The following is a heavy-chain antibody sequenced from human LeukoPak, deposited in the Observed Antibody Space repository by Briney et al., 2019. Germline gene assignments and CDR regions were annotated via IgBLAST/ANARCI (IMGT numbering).Heavy chain of an antibody. CDR1: GFTFSNAW. CDR3: TTELAVVVAANDY. D-gene: IGHD2-15*01. CDR2: IKSKTDGGTT. J-gene: IGHJ4*02. Sequence: GGSLRLSCAASGFTFSNAWMSWVRQAPGKGLEWVGRIKSKTDGGTTDYAAPVKGRFTISRDDSKNTLYLQMNSLKTEDTAVYYCTTELAVVVAANDYWGQGTLVTVSS. V-gene: IGHV3-15*01.